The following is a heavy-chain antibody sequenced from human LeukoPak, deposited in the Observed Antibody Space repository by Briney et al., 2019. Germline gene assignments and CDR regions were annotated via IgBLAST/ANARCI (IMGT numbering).Heavy chain of an antibody. CDR2: IIPIFGTA. D-gene: IGHD5-12*01. J-gene: IGHJ4*02. CDR3: ARGVDIVATPFGY. CDR1: GGTFSSYA. Sequence: SVTVSCKASGGTFSSYAISWVRQAPGQGLEWMGGIIPIFGTANYAQKFQGRVTITADESTSTAYMELSSLRSEDTAVYYCARGVDIVATPFGYWGQGTLVTVSS. V-gene: IGHV1-69*13.